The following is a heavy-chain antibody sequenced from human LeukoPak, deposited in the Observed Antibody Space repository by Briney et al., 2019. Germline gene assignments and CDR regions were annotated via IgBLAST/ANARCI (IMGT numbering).Heavy chain of an antibody. V-gene: IGHV3-21*01. CDR1: GFTFSDHY. Sequence: GGSLRLSCAASGFTFSDHYMDWVRQAPGKGLEWVSSISSSSSYIYYADSVKGRFTISRDNAKNSLYLQMNSLRAEDTAVYYCARDFTLTGYYMGYYYYGMDVWGQGTTVTVSS. D-gene: IGHD3-9*01. CDR2: ISSSSSYI. J-gene: IGHJ6*02. CDR3: ARDFTLTGYYMGYYYYGMDV.